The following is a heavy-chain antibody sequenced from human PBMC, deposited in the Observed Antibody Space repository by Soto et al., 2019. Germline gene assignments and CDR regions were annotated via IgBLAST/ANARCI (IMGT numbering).Heavy chain of an antibody. CDR2: TYYRSRWYN. CDR3: AGTTSYQWYYMDV. J-gene: IGHJ6*03. D-gene: IGHD1-7*01. CDR1: GDSVSSNSAA. Sequence: SQTLSLTCPISGDSVSSNSAAWNWIRQSPSRGLEWLGRTYYRSRWYNDYAVPVRSRITVNADTSKNQFSLQLTSVTPEDTAVYYCAGTTSYQWYYMDVWGKGTTVTVSS. V-gene: IGHV6-1*01.